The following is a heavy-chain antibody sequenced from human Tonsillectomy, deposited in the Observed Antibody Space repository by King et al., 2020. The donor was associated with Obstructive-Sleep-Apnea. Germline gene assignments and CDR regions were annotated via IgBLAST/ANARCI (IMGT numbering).Heavy chain of an antibody. J-gene: IGHJ4*02. V-gene: IGHV4-61*08. CDR3: ARGYSGSFGPYFDY. D-gene: IGHD1-26*01. CDR1: GGSVSSGGYY. Sequence: VQLQESGPGLVKPSETLSLTCTGSGGSVSSGGYYWDWIRQPPGKGLEWIGHIDYSGSTNYNPSLKSRVTISADTSKNQFSLQLSSATAADTAVYYCARGYSGSFGPYFDYWGQGTLVTVSS. CDR2: IDYSGST.